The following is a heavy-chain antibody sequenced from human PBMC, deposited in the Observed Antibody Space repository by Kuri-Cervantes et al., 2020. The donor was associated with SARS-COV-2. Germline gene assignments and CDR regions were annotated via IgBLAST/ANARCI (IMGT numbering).Heavy chain of an antibody. Sequence: SVKVSCKASGGTFSSYAISWVRQAPGQGLEWMGGIIPIFGTANYAQKFQGRVTITTDESTSTAYMELSSLRSEDTAVYYCARDNWNYPSHDAFDIWGQGTMVTVS. V-gene: IGHV1-69*05. D-gene: IGHD1-7*01. CDR3: ARDNWNYPSHDAFDI. CDR2: IIPIFGTA. J-gene: IGHJ3*02. CDR1: GGTFSSYA.